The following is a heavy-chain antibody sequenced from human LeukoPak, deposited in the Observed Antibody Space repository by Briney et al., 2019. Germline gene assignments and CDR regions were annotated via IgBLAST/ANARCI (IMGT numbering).Heavy chain of an antibody. Sequence: GGSLRLSCAASGFTFSSYSMNWVRQAPGKGLEWVSSISSSSSYIYYADSVKGRFTISRDNAKNSLYLQMSSLRAEDTAVYYCARAGVGATYDYFDYWGQGTLVTVSS. CDR1: GFTFSSYS. D-gene: IGHD1-26*01. CDR2: ISSSSSYI. V-gene: IGHV3-21*01. CDR3: ARAGVGATYDYFDY. J-gene: IGHJ4*02.